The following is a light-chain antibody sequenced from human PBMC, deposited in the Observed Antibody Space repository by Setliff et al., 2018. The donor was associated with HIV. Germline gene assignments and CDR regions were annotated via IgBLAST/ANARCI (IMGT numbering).Light chain of an antibody. CDR2: GVS. Sequence: EIVMTNSPATLSVSPGETATLSCRASESVRSHLAWYQQKRGQAPRLLIYGVSTRATGIPARFSGSGSGTQFTLTIGSLQSEDFALYYCQQYDNWPLTFGGGTKVDIK. CDR1: ESVRSH. J-gene: IGKJ4*01. V-gene: IGKV3-15*01. CDR3: QQYDNWPLT.